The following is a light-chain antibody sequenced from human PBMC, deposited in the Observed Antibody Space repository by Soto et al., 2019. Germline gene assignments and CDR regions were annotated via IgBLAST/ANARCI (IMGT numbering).Light chain of an antibody. J-gene: IGKJ4*01. CDR2: LAT. Sequence: DIVMTQSPLSLPVTPGEPASISCRSSRSLLQTNGNTYLDWYLQKPGQSPQLLISLATNRASGVPDRFSGSGSGTDFTLQISRVEAEYVGVYYCMQALQTPFTFGGGTKVDIK. CDR1: RSLLQTNGNTY. V-gene: IGKV2-28*01. CDR3: MQALQTPFT.